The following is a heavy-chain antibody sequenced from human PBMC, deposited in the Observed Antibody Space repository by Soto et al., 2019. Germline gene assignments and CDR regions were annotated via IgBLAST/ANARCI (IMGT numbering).Heavy chain of an antibody. V-gene: IGHV1-18*04. CDR3: ALLSVVPAAIEIYYYGMDV. CDR1: GYTFTSYG. D-gene: IGHD2-2*01. Sequence: ASVKFSCKASGYTFTSYGISWVRQAPGQGLEWMGWISAYNGNTNYAQKLQGRVTMTTDTSTSTAYMELRSLRSDDTAVYYCALLSVVPAAIEIYYYGMDVWGQGTTVTVSS. CDR2: ISAYNGNT. J-gene: IGHJ6*02.